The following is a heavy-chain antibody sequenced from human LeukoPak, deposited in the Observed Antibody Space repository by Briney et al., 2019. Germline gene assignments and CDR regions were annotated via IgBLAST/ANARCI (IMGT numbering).Heavy chain of an antibody. Sequence: SETLSLTCTVSGGSISSYYWSWIRQPPGKGLEWIGYIYYSGSTNYNPSLKSRVTISVDTSKNQFSLKLSSVTAADTAMYYCARTYYYDSSGYFNDAFDIWGQGTMVTVSS. J-gene: IGHJ3*02. CDR2: IYYSGST. CDR3: ARTYYYDSSGYFNDAFDI. CDR1: GGSISSYY. V-gene: IGHV4-59*08. D-gene: IGHD3-22*01.